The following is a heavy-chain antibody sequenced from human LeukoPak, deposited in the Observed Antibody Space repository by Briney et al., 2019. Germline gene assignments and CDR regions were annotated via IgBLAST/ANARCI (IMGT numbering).Heavy chain of an antibody. J-gene: IGHJ4*02. CDR1: GYALTELS. D-gene: IGHD3-10*01. V-gene: IGHV1-24*01. CDR3: AGDVLVSGGSYYHGF. Sequence: GASVKVSCKVSGYALTELSIHWVRQAPGKGFEWMGGVDPKDGETIYAQNFQDRVTVTDDRSTDTSYMELRGLTSEDTALYYCAGDVLVSGGSYYHGFWGQGTLVTVPS. CDR2: VDPKDGET.